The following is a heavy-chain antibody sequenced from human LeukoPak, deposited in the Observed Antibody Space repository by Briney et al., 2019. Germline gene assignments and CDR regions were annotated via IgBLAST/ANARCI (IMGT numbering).Heavy chain of an antibody. J-gene: IGHJ6*04. Sequence: SETLSLTCAVYGGSFSGYYWSWIRQPPGKGLEWIGEINHRGSTNYNPSLKSRVTISVDTSKNQFSLKLSSVTAADTAVYYCARGRKRMDVWGKGTTVTVSS. CDR1: GGSFSGYY. CDR2: INHRGST. CDR3: ARGRKRMDV. V-gene: IGHV4-34*01.